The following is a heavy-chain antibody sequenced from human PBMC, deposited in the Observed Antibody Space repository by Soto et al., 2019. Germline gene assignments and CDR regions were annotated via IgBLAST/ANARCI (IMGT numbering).Heavy chain of an antibody. V-gene: IGHV4-59*11. D-gene: IGHD1-26*01. J-gene: IGHJ6*02. Sequence: ETLSLSCNLAGACISSHYWSWVRQAPGKGLEWIGHIYYRGSTSYNPSLRSRSTISVDTSNNQFSLKLNSVTTADTAVYYCARDGREASGMEVWGQGTKVTVSS. CDR2: IYYRGST. CDR3: ARDGREASGMEV. CDR1: GACISSHY.